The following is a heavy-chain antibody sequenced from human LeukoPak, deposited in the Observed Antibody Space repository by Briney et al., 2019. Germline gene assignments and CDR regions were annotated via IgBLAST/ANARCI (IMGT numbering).Heavy chain of an antibody. Sequence: PSETLSLTCAVSGGSISSSGYSWTWIRQPPGKGLEWIGYIYHSGSTYYNPSLKSRVTISVDRSKNQFSLKLSSVTAADTAVYYCARGSTDYDFWSGYYEGRNWFDPWGQGTLVTVSS. J-gene: IGHJ5*02. CDR2: IYHSGST. D-gene: IGHD3-3*01. V-gene: IGHV4-30-2*01. CDR3: ARGSTDYDFWSGYYEGRNWFDP. CDR1: GGSISSSGYS.